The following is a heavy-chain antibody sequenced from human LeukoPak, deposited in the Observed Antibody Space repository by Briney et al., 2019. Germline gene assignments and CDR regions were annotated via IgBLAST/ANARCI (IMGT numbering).Heavy chain of an antibody. V-gene: IGHV3-23*01. Sequence: QTGGSLRLSCAASGFIFSSYGMSWVRQAPGKGLEWVSTIGGSPDNTYYVDSVKGRFTISRDNSKNTVSLQMESLRAEDTALYYCAKDYAVGSIDYWGQGTLVTVSS. CDR2: IGGSPDNT. CDR1: GFIFSSYG. CDR3: AKDYAVGSIDY. D-gene: IGHD3-16*01. J-gene: IGHJ4*02.